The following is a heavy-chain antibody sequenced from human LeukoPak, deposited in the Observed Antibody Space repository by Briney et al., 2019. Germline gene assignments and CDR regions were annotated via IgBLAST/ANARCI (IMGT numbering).Heavy chain of an antibody. CDR3: ALGELLWDFDY. CDR2: IYYSGST. Sequence: SETLSLTCTVSGGSISSSSYYWGWIRQPPGKGLEWIGSIYYSGSTYYNPSLKSRVTISVDTSKNQSSLKLSSVTAADTAVYYCALGELLWDFDYWGQGTLVTVSS. V-gene: IGHV4-39*01. D-gene: IGHD1-26*01. CDR1: GGSISSSSYY. J-gene: IGHJ4*02.